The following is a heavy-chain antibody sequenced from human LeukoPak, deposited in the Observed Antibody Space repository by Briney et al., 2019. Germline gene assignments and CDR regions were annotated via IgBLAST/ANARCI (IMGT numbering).Heavy chain of an antibody. CDR2: INHSGST. CDR1: GGSFSGYY. V-gene: IGHV4-34*01. Sequence: SETLSLTCAVYGGSFSGYYWSWIRQPPGKGLEWIGEINHSGSTNYNPSLKSRVTISVDTSKNQFSLKLSSVTAADTAVYYCARRDYYGSGVWGKGTTVTVSP. CDR3: ARRDYYGSGV. J-gene: IGHJ6*04. D-gene: IGHD3-10*01.